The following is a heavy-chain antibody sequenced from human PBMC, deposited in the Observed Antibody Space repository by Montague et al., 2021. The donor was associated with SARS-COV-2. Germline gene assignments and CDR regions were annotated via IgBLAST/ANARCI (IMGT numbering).Heavy chain of an antibody. Sequence: SLRLSCAASGFTFSSYAMSWVRQAPGKGLEWVSTISISDGNTYYADSVKGRFTISRDKSKNTLYLQMNSLRAEDTAVYYCAKDRQLVGDDAFEIWGQGTTVTVSS. J-gene: IGHJ3*02. CDR1: GFTFSSYA. V-gene: IGHV3-23*01. CDR2: ISISDGNT. CDR3: AKDRQLVGDDAFEI. D-gene: IGHD6-13*01.